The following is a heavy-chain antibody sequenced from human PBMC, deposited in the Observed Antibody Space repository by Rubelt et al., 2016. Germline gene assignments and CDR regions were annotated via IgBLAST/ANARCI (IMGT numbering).Heavy chain of an antibody. CDR3: ARDIVVLTATDYFDP. Sequence: QVQLQESGPGLVKPSETLSLSCTVYGGSFSGYPWTWFRQPPGKGLEWIGEINHSGSANYNPSLRSRVTISVDSSKNQFSLKLTAVTAADTAIYYCARDIVVLTATDYFDPWGQGTLVTVSS. D-gene: IGHD2-2*01. CDR2: INHSGSA. CDR1: GGSFSGYP. J-gene: IGHJ5*02. V-gene: IGHV4-34*01.